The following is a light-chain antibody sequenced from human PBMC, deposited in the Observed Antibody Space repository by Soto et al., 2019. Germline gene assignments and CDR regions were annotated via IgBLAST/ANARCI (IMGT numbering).Light chain of an antibody. J-gene: IGKJ4*01. Sequence: EIVMTQSPGTLSESPGERATLSCRASQSVTINLAWYQQKPGQAPRLLIYGASTRATGIPARFSGSGSGTEFTLTISSLLSEDFAVYYCQQYNNWPLTFGGGTKVEI. V-gene: IGKV3-15*01. CDR3: QQYNNWPLT. CDR2: GAS. CDR1: QSVTIN.